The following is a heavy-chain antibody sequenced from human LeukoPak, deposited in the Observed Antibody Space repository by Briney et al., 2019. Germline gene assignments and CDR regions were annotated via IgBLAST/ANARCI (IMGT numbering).Heavy chain of an antibody. J-gene: IGHJ3*02. D-gene: IGHD3-10*01. V-gene: IGHV3-23*01. CDR3: AKERSYYGSGYDAFDI. CDR1: GVTYSSYA. CDR2: ISGSGGST. Sequence: GSLRLSCAASGVTYSSYAMSWVRQAPGKELEWVSAISGSGGSTYYADSVKGRFTISRDNSKNTLYLQMNSLRAEDTAVYYCAKERSYYGSGYDAFDIWGQGTKVTVSS.